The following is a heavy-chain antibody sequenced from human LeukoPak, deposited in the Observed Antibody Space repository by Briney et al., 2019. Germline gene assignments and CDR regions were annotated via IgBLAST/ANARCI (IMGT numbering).Heavy chain of an antibody. CDR2: INPSGGST. CDR1: GYTFTSYY. J-gene: IGHJ4*02. V-gene: IGHV1-46*01. Sequence: GASVKVSCKASGYTFTSYYMRWVRQAPGQGLEWMGIINPSGGSTSYAQKFQGRVTMTRDTSTSTVYMELSSLRSEDTAVYYCARAYYDFWSGYWGEFSQLYYFDYWGRGTLVTVSS. CDR3: ARAYYDFWSGYWGEFSQLYYFDY. D-gene: IGHD3-3*01.